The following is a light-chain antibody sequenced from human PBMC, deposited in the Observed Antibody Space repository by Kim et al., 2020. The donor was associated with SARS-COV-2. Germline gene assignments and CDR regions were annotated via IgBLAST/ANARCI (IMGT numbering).Light chain of an antibody. CDR1: QSVDFN. CDR2: GAS. V-gene: IGKV3D-15*01. CDR3: QHYKNWPLT. J-gene: IGKJ1*01. Sequence: DIVLTQSPATLSLSPGERATLSCRASQSVDFNLAWYQQRPGQAPRLLLYGASTRAPGIPARFFGSASGTEFTLTISSLQSEDFAVYYCQHYKNWPLTFGQGTKVDIK.